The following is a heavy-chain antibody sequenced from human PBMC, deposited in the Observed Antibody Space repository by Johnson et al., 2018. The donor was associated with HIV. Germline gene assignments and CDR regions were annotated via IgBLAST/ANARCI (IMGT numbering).Heavy chain of an antibody. CDR2: ISGSGGST. CDR3: ARGSYNFWSGEREAFDI. J-gene: IGHJ3*02. Sequence: VQLVESGGGLVQPGGSLRLSCAASGFTFSSYAMSWVRQAPGKGLEWVSAISGSGGSTYYADSVKGRFTISRDNSKNTLYLQMNSLRAEDTAVYYCARGSYNFWSGEREAFDIWGQGTMVTVSS. CDR1: GFTFSSYA. D-gene: IGHD3-3*01. V-gene: IGHV3-23*04.